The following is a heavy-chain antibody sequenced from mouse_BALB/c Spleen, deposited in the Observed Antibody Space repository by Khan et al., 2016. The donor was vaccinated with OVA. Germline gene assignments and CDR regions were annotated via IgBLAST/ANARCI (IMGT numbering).Heavy chain of an antibody. D-gene: IGHD3-2*02. J-gene: IGHJ2*01. CDR1: GYIFTNYW. V-gene: IGHV1-76*01. CDR2: IYPGTDNT. Sequence: VQLQESGAELVRPGASVKLSCKTSGYIFTNYWIHWIKQRSGQDLEWIARIYPGTDNTYYDEKLKDKATLTADKSSSTAYMQLSSLKSEDSAVYFCAREEALYYFDYWGQGTTLTVSS. CDR3: AREEALYYFDY.